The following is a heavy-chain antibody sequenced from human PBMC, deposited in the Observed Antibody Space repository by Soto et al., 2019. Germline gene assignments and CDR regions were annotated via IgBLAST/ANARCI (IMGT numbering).Heavy chain of an antibody. CDR2: IYHSGST. J-gene: IGHJ3*02. CDR3: ASSTYYYDSSGYYPTRHNAFDI. V-gene: IGHV4-30-2*01. D-gene: IGHD3-22*01. CDR1: GGSLSSGGYS. Sequence: SETLSLTCAVSGGSLSSGGYSWSWIRQPPGKGLEWIGYIYHSGSTYYNPSLKSRVTISVDRSKNQFSLKLSSVTAADTAVYYCASSTYYYDSSGYYPTRHNAFDIWGQGTMVTVSS.